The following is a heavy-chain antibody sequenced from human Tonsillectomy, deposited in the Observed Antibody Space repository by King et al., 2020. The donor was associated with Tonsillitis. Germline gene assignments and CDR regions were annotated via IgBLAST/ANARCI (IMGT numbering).Heavy chain of an antibody. CDR2: INHSGST. J-gene: IGHJ2*01. Sequence: VQLQQWGAGLLKPSETLSLTCAVYGGSFSGYYWSWIRQPPGKGLEWIGVINHSGSTNYNPSLKRRVTISVDTSKHQFSLKLCSVTAADTAVYYCARPGRPELGIFARTRIRDWYFDLWGRGTLVTVSS. CDR3: ARPGRPELGIFARTRIRDWYFDL. D-gene: IGHD7-27*01. V-gene: IGHV4-34*01. CDR1: GGSFSGYY.